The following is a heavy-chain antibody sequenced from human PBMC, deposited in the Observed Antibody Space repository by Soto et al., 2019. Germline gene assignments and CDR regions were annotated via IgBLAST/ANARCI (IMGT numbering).Heavy chain of an antibody. J-gene: IGHJ4*02. D-gene: IGHD3-22*01. Sequence: GESLKISCKGSGYGFTSYWIAWVRQMPGKGLEGMGIIYPGDSDTRYSPSFQGQVTISADKSIRNAYLQWSSLKASDTAIYYCARRSGYYYYFDNWGQGTLVTVSS. CDR3: ARRSGYYYYFDN. CDR2: IYPGDSDT. V-gene: IGHV5-51*01. CDR1: GYGFTSYW.